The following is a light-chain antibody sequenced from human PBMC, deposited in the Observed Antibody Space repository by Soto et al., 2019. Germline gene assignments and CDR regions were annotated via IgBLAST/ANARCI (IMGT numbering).Light chain of an antibody. CDR2: EVT. V-gene: IGLV2-8*01. Sequence: SVLTQPPSASGSPGQSVTISCTGTSSDVGGYDYVSWYQQHPGKAPKLMIYEVTIRPSGVSARFSGSKSGNTASLTVSGLQAEDEADYYCSSYTGGNPSYVFGTGTKVTAL. J-gene: IGLJ1*01. CDR3: SSYTGGNPSYV. CDR1: SSDVGGYDY.